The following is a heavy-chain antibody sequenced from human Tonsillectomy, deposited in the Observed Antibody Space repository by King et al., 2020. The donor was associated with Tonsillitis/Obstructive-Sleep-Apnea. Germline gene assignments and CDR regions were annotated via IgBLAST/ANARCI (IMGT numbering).Heavy chain of an antibody. D-gene: IGHD5-18*01. V-gene: IGHV5-10-1*03. Sequence: QLVQSGAEVKKPGESLRISCKGSGYSFASYWISWVRQMPGKGLEWMGTIDPSDSYTNYSPSFQGHVTISADKSISTAYLQWRSLKASDTAMYYCAKHTGYSNGYRYGMDVWGQGTTVTVSS. CDR3: AKHTGYSNGYRYGMDV. CDR1: GYSFASYW. J-gene: IGHJ6*02. CDR2: IDPSDSYT.